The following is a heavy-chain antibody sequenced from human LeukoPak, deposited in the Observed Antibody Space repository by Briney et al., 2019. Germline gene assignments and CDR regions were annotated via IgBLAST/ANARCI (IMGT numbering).Heavy chain of an antibody. V-gene: IGHV3-7*03. Sequence: GRSLRLSCAASGFTFSSYWMSWVRQAPGKGLEWVANIKQDGSEKYYVDSVKGRFTISRDNAKNSLYLQMSSLRAEDTAVYYCARGRGYCSSTSCSPLWYFDYWGQGTLVTVSS. D-gene: IGHD2-2*01. CDR1: GFTFSSYW. CDR2: IKQDGSEK. J-gene: IGHJ4*02. CDR3: ARGRGYCSSTSCSPLWYFDY.